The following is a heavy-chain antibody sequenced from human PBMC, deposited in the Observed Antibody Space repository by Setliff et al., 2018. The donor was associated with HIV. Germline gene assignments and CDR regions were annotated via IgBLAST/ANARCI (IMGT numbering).Heavy chain of an antibody. CDR1: GGSMKPYY. J-gene: IGHJ3*02. Sequence: SETLSLTCTVSGGSMKPYYWSWIRQPPGKGPEWIGFIYFNGVTDYNPSLKSRLIMSLDMSRNQVSLKMTSVSAADTAVYYCARREGVRYSSGYYGGAFDIGGQGTMVTVS. V-gene: IGHV4-59*08. CDR2: IYFNGVT. D-gene: IGHD6-19*01. CDR3: ARREGVRYSSGYYGGAFDI.